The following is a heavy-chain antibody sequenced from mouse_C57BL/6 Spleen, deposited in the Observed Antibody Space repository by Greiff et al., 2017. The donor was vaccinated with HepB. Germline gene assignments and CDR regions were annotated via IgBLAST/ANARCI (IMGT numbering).Heavy chain of an antibody. CDR3: AREEAGTGFAY. D-gene: IGHD4-1*01. CDR1: GYTFTSYW. CDR2: IDPSDSET. Sequence: QVQLQQSGAELVRPGSSVKLSCKASGYTFTSYWMHWVKQRPIQGLEWIGNIDPSDSETHYNQKFKDKATLTVDKSSSTAYMQLSSLTSEDSAVYYCAREEAGTGFAYWGQGTLVTVSA. J-gene: IGHJ3*01. V-gene: IGHV1-52*01.